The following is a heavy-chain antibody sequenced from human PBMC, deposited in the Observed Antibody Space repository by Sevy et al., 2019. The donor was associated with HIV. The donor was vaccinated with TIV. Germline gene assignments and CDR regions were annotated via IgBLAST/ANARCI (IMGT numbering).Heavy chain of an antibody. CDR1: GYSFTNYA. D-gene: IGHD3-3*01. CDR3: ARGKGGIFGVVVGQFDS. V-gene: IGHV1-3*04. CDR2: IKTDNGNT. Sequence: ASVKVSCKASGYSFTNYAIHWVRQAPGQGLEWMGWIKTDNGNTKYSQKFQGRVTITRDTSATTAYMEMSSLGYDDTALYFCARGKGGIFGVVVGQFDSWGQGTLVTVSS. J-gene: IGHJ4*02.